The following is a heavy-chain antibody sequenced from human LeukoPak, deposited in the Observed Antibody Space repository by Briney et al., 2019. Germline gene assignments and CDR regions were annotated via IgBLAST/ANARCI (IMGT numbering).Heavy chain of an antibody. J-gene: IGHJ4*02. CDR1: GFTFRNYW. V-gene: IGHV3-7*01. CDR2: IKEDGGEK. D-gene: IGHD2-15*01. Sequence: GGSLRLSCAASGFTFRNYWMTWVRQARGKGLEGVAHIKEDGGEKYHVDPVKGRFTISRDNAKNSLYLQMNSLRAEDTAMYYCVRDRGYCSGGTCYALWDYWGQGTLVTVSS. CDR3: VRDRGYCSGGTCYALWDY.